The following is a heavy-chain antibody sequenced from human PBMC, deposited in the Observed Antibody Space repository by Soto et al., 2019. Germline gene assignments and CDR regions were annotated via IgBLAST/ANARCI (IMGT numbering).Heavy chain of an antibody. D-gene: IGHD3-10*01. Sequence: PGRPLRLSCAASGFTFSSYSMNLVRQAQGKGLEWVSYISSSSSTIYYADSVKGRFTISRDNAKNSLYLQMNSLRDEDTAVYYCARDKLWFGELFPDYWGQGTLVTVSS. J-gene: IGHJ4*02. V-gene: IGHV3-48*02. CDR3: ARDKLWFGELFPDY. CDR2: ISSSSSTI. CDR1: GFTFSSYS.